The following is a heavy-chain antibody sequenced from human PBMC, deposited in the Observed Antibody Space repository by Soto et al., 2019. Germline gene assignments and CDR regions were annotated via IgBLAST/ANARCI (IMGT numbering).Heavy chain of an antibody. CDR1: GGTFSSYA. V-gene: IGHV1-69*13. D-gene: IGHD2-2*01. Sequence: SSVKLSCKASGGTFSSYAISWVRQAPGQGLEWMGGIIPIFGTANYAQKFQGRVTITADESTSTAYMELSSLRSEDTAVYYCASYCSSTSCRTADDYWGQGTLVIVSS. J-gene: IGHJ4*02. CDR2: IIPIFGTA. CDR3: ASYCSSTSCRTADDY.